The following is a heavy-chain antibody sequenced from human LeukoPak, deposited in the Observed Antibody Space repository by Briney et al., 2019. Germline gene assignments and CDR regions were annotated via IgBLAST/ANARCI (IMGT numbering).Heavy chain of an antibody. CDR1: GYTFTSYG. Sequence: ASVKVSCKASGYTFTSYGISWVRQAPGQGLEWMGWISAYNGNTNYAQKLQGRVTMTTGTSTSTAYMELRSLRSDDTAVCYCARDPSGSYYLSYYYYGMDVWGQGTTVTVSS. J-gene: IGHJ6*02. D-gene: IGHD1-26*01. V-gene: IGHV1-18*01. CDR3: ARDPSGSYYLSYYYYGMDV. CDR2: ISAYNGNT.